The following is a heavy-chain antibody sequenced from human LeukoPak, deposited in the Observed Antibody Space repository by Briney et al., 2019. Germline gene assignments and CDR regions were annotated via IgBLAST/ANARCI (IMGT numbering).Heavy chain of an antibody. V-gene: IGHV4-39*01. J-gene: IGHJ4*02. CDR1: GGSISSSSYY. CDR2: IYYSGST. D-gene: IGHD2-21*01. CDR3: ARQGAYCGGDCYSLFDY. Sequence: NPSETLSLTCTVSGGSISSSSYYWGWIRQPPGKGLEWIGSIYYSGSTYYNPSLKSRVTISVDTSKNQFSLKLSSVTAADTAVYYCARQGAYCGGDCYSLFDYWGQGTLVTVSS.